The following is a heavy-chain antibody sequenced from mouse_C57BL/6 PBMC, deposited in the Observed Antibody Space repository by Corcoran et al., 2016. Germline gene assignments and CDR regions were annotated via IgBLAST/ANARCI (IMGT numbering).Heavy chain of an antibody. CDR3: ARSGYYGSSYYFDY. CDR1: GYTFTSYD. D-gene: IGHD1-1*01. CDR2: IYPRDGST. Sequence: QVQLQQSGPEQVKPGASVKLSCKASGYTFTSYDINWVKQRPGQGLEWIGWIYPRDGSTKYNEKFKGKATLTVDTSSSTAYMELHSLTSEDSAVYFCARSGYYGSSYYFDYWGQGTTLTVSS. J-gene: IGHJ2*01. V-gene: IGHV1-85*01.